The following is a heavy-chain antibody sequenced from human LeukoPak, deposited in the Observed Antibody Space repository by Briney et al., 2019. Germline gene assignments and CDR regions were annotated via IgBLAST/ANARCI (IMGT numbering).Heavy chain of an antibody. CDR1: GFTFDDYA. J-gene: IGHJ4*02. Sequence: GRSLRLSCAASGFTFDDYAMHWVRQAPGKGLEWVSGISWNSGSIGYADSVKGRFTISRDNAKNSLYLQMNSPRPEDTALYYCAKSRIAAADTGYYFDYWGQGTLVTVSS. V-gene: IGHV3-9*01. CDR3: AKSRIAAADTGYYFDY. CDR2: ISWNSGSI. D-gene: IGHD6-13*01.